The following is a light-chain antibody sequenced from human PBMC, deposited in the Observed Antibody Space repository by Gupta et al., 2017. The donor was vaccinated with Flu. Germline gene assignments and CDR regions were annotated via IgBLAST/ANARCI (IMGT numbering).Light chain of an antibody. CDR1: SGSVSASHF. CDR2: DTS. V-gene: IGLV8-61*01. J-gene: IGLJ3*02. Sequence: QTVVTQEPSFSVSPGGTVTLTCGLTSGSVSASHFPTWHRQTPGQPPRTLIYDTSTRSSSVPDRCAGSILGSKAALTITGAQADDESDYYCVLYRGDGMWVFGGGTKMTVL. CDR3: VLYRGDGMWV.